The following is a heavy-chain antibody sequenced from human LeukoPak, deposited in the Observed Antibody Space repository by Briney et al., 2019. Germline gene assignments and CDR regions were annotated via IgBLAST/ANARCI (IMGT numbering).Heavy chain of an antibody. D-gene: IGHD2-15*01. CDR2: IQDDGRRT. CDR1: GFTFSRYG. CDR3: AKALLKAFDY. Sequence: GGSLRLSCEASGFTFSRYGMHWVRQAPGKGLEWVAFIQDDGRRTEYADSVKGRFTISRDNSKNKHYVQMNSLRPDDTALYYCAKALLKAFDYWGQGTLVTVSS. V-gene: IGHV3-30*02. J-gene: IGHJ4*02.